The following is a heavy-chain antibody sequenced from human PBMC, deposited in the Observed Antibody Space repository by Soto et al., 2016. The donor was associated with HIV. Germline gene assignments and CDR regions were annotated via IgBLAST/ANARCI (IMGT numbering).Heavy chain of an antibody. D-gene: IGHD2-15*01. CDR1: GYTFTGYY. CDR3: ARTLIGAYYGGSAYPHY. Sequence: QVQLVQSGAEVKKPGASVKVSCKSSGYTFTGYYVHWVRQAPGQGPEWLGWINPKSGDTKYAQNFQGRVTVTRDTSITTAYMELSWLRSDDTAVYYCARTLIGAYYGGSAYPHYWGQGTLAIVSS. CDR2: INPKSGDT. V-gene: IGHV1-2*02. J-gene: IGHJ4*02.